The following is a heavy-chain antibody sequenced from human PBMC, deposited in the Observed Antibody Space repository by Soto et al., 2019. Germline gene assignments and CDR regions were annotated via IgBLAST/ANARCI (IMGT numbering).Heavy chain of an antibody. V-gene: IGHV1-18*01. CDR3: ARVKGSGYHNWFDP. J-gene: IGHJ5*02. D-gene: IGHD3-22*01. CDR1: GYTFTNYG. CDR2: INVYNGNT. Sequence: ASVKVSCKASGYTFTNYGISWVRQAPGQGLEWMGWINVYNGNTKYAQKLQGRVTMTTDTSTSTAYMELRSLRSDDTAVYYCARVKGSGYHNWFDPWGQGTLVTVSS.